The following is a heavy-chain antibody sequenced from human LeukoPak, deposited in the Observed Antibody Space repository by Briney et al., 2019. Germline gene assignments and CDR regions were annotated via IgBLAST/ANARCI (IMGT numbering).Heavy chain of an antibody. CDR3: AEQRRALVVPSTLDY. J-gene: IGHJ4*02. D-gene: IGHD2-2*01. CDR2: ISGSGSST. Sequence: PGGSLRLSCASSGFTFNYFALSWVRQAPGKGLQWVSAISGSGSSTYHADSVQGRFTTSRDNSKNTLYLHMISLRAEDTAIYYCAEQRRALVVPSTLDYWGQGTLVTVSS. V-gene: IGHV3-23*01. CDR1: GFTFNYFA.